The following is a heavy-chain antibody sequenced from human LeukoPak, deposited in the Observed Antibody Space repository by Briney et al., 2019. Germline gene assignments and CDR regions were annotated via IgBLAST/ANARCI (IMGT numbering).Heavy chain of an antibody. CDR3: AKDPGSKGDY. J-gene: IGHJ4*02. Sequence: GGSLRLSCAASGFTFTSFAMSWVRQAPGKGLEWVSAISGSGGSSYYADSVKGRFTISRDNSKNTLYLQMNSLSAEDTAVYYCAKDPGSKGDYWGQGTLVTVSS. CDR1: GFTFTSFA. D-gene: IGHD1-26*01. CDR2: ISGSGGSS. V-gene: IGHV3-23*01.